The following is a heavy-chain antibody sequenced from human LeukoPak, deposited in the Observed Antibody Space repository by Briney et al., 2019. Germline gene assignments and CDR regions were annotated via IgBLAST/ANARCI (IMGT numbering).Heavy chain of an antibody. D-gene: IGHD3-3*01. Sequence: GGSLRLSCAASGFTFSSYDMPWVRQATGKGLEWVSAIGTAGDTYYPGSVKGRFTISRENAKNSLYLQMNSLRAGDTAVYYCARSRFLEFGYYGMDVWGQGTTVTVSS. CDR3: ARSRFLEFGYYGMDV. J-gene: IGHJ6*02. V-gene: IGHV3-13*01. CDR2: IGTAGDT. CDR1: GFTFSSYD.